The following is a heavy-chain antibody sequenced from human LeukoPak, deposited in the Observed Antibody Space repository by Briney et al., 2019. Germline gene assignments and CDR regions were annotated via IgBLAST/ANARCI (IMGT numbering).Heavy chain of an antibody. V-gene: IGHV1-69*05. CDR1: GGTFSSYA. CDR3: ARDVLRGVTIFGVVSFAWFDP. J-gene: IGHJ5*02. CDR2: IIPIFGTA. D-gene: IGHD3-3*01. Sequence: GSSVKVSCKASGGTFSSYAISWVRQAPGQGLEWMGGIIPIFGTANYAQKFQGRVTITTDESTSTAYMELSRLRSDDTAVYYCARDVLRGVTIFGVVSFAWFDPWGQGTLVTVSS.